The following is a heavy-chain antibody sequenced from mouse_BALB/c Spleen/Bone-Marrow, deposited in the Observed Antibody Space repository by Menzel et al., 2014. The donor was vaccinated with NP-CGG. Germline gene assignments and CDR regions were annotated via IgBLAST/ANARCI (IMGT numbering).Heavy chain of an antibody. D-gene: IGHD3-1*01. CDR3: ARWGYLDY. V-gene: IGHV1-69*02. CDR1: VYTFTRFY. J-gene: IGHJ2*01. Sequence: QVQLQQSGAEFAKPGASVRLSCKASVYTFTRFYIHWVKQRPGQDLEWIGEIDPSDSYINYNQKFKGKATLTVDKSSSTAYMQLSSLTSEDSALYYCARWGYLDYWGQGTTLTVSS. CDR2: IDPSDSYI.